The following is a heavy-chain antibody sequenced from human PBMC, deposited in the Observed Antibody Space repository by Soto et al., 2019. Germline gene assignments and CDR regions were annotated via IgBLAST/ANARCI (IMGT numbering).Heavy chain of an antibody. CDR2: IYYSGST. CDR1: GGSISSGGYY. CDR3: AGSRITMVRGVIMSGMDV. D-gene: IGHD3-10*01. V-gene: IGHV4-31*03. J-gene: IGHJ6*02. Sequence: SETLSLTCTASGGSISSGGYYWSWIRQHPGKGLEWIGYIYYSGSTYYNPSLKSRVTISVDTSKNQFSLKLSSVTAADTAVYYCAGSRITMVRGVIMSGMDVWGQGTTVTVSS.